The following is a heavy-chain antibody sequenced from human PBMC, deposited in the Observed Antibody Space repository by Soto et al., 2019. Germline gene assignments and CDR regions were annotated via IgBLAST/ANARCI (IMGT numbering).Heavy chain of an antibody. CDR3: AARFMVRGVIGFDY. D-gene: IGHD3-10*01. Sequence: QVQLVQSGAEVKKPGASVKVSCKASGYTFTSYYMHWVRQAPGQGLEWMGIINPSGGSTSYAQKPQGRLTMSRDTSTSTVYMELSSLRSEATAVYYCAARFMVRGVIGFDYWGQGTLVTVSS. J-gene: IGHJ4*02. CDR1: GYTFTSYY. V-gene: IGHV1-46*01. CDR2: INPSGGST.